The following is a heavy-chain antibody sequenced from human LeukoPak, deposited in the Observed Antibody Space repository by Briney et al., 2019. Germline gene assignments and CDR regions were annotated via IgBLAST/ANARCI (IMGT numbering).Heavy chain of an antibody. CDR2: INPNSGGT. CDR3: AGVTVDTAMSQNY. D-gene: IGHD5-18*01. CDR1: GYTFTGYY. V-gene: IGHV1-2*02. J-gene: IGHJ4*02. Sequence: GASVTVSCKASGYTFTGYYMHWVRQAPGQGLEWMGWINPNSGGTNYAQKFQGRVTMTRDTSISTAYMELSRLRSDDTAVYYCAGVTVDTAMSQNYWGQGTLVTVSS.